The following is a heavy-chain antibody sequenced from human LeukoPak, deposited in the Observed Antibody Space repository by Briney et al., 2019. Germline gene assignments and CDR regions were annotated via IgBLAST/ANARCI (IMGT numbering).Heavy chain of an antibody. J-gene: IGHJ3*01. CDR2: INPNNGGT. V-gene: IGHV1-2*02. Sequence: EASVKVSLKASGYTFTGNHLHWVRQAPGQGLEWMGWINPNNGGTSFAQNFQGRVTLTRDTSISTAYMELSTLRSDDTAVYYCARGAGPKAFDVWGQGTMVTVST. CDR3: ARGAGPKAFDV. CDR1: GYTFTGNH.